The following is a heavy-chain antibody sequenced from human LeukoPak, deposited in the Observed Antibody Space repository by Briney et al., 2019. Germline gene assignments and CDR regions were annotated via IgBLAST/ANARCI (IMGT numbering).Heavy chain of an antibody. J-gene: IGHJ4*02. Sequence: GESLKISCRASGYSFTTYWIGWVRQMPGKGLEWMGVIFPADSDTRYSPSFQGQDTISADKSISTAYLQWSSLKASDTAMYYCASVYSSASWDYWGQGTLVTVSS. V-gene: IGHV5-51*01. CDR2: IFPADSDT. CDR3: ASVYSSASWDY. CDR1: GYSFTTYW. D-gene: IGHD6-25*01.